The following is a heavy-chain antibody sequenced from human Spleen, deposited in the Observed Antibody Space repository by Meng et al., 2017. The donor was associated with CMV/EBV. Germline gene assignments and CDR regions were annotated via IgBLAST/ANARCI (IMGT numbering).Heavy chain of an antibody. V-gene: IGHV3-23*01. CDR2: ISGSGGST. D-gene: IGHD3-10*01. CDR1: GFTFSSYA. CDR3: AKGYGSGYYYYVMDV. J-gene: IGHJ6*02. Sequence: GESLKISCAASGFTFSSYAMSWVRQAPGKGLEWVSAISGSGGSTYYADSVKGRFTISRDNSKNTLYLQMNSLRAEDTAVYYCAKGYGSGYYYYVMDVWGQGTTVTVSS.